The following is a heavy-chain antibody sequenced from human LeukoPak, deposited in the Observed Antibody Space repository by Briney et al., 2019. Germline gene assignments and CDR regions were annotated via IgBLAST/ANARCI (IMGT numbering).Heavy chain of an antibody. V-gene: IGHV4-38-2*02. J-gene: IGHJ5*02. D-gene: IGHD2-2*02. CDR1: GYSISNAYY. CDR3: AKDSPGYCSSSSCYTYEKKNWFDP. CDR2: IYHSGST. Sequence: SETLSLTCTVSGYSISNAYYWGWIRQPPGKGLEWIGSIYHSGSTYYNPSLKSRVTISVDTSKNQFSLNLSSVTAADTAVYYCAKDSPGYCSSSSCYTYEKKNWFDPWGQGTLVTVSS.